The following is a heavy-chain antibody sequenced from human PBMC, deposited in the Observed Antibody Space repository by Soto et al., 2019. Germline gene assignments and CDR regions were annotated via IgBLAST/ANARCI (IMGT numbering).Heavy chain of an antibody. V-gene: IGHV2-70*01. J-gene: IGHJ4*02. Sequence: SGPTLVNPTQTLTLTCTFSGFSLSTSGMCVSWIRRPPGKALEWLALIDWYDDKYYSTSLKTRLTISKDTSKNQVVLTMTNMDPVDTATYYCARTSAYCGGDCRFDYWGQGTLVTVSS. CDR3: ARTSAYCGGDCRFDY. CDR1: GFSLSTSGMC. CDR2: IDWYDDK. D-gene: IGHD2-21*02.